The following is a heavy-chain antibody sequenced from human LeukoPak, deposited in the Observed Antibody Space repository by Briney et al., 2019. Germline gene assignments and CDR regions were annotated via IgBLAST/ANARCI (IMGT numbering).Heavy chain of an antibody. CDR1: GYTFTSYY. D-gene: IGHD1-26*01. CDR2: INPSGGST. V-gene: IGHV1-46*01. CDR3: ARDPVGATLYYYYGMDV. Sequence: ASVKGSSKASGYTFTSYYMHWVRHAPRQGVEWMGIINPSGGSTSYAQKFQGRVTMTRDTSTSTVYMELSSLRSEDTAVYYCARDPVGATLYYYYGMDVWGQGTTVTVSS. J-gene: IGHJ6*02.